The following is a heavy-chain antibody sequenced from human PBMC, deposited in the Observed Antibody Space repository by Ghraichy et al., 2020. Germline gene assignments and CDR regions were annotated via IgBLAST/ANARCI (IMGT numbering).Heavy chain of an antibody. CDR2: INHSGST. D-gene: IGHD2-15*01. V-gene: IGHV4-34*01. J-gene: IGHJ4*02. CDR3: ARGPGSLPTDCSGGSCYGRRFDY. Sequence: SETQSLTCAVYGGFFSGYYWSWIRQPPGKGLEWIGEINHSGSTNYNPSLKSRVTISVDTSKNQFSLKLSSVTAADTAVYYCARGPGSLPTDCSGGSCYGRRFDYWGQGTLVTVSS. CDR1: GGFFSGYY.